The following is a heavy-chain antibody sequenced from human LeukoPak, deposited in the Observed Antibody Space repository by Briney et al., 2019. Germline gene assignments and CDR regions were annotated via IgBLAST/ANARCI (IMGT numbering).Heavy chain of an antibody. V-gene: IGHV4-39*01. CDR2: IYYSGST. Sequence: SETLSLTCTVSDGSISSSLFYWGWIRQPPGKGLEWIGIIYYSGSTYYNPSLKSRVNISVETSKNQVSLRLSSVTAADTAVYYCARQGAGGRAFDIWGQGTMVTVSS. J-gene: IGHJ3*02. CDR1: DGSISSSLFY. D-gene: IGHD6-19*01. CDR3: ARQGAGGRAFDI.